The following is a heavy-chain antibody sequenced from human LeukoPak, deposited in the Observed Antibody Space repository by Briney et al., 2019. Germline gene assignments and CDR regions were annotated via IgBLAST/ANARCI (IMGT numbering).Heavy chain of an antibody. CDR2: INHSGST. V-gene: IGHV4-34*01. CDR3: ARVGYCSGGSCSDY. Sequence: SETLSLTCAVYGGSFSGYYWSWIRQPPGKGLEWIGEINHSGSTNYNPSLKSRVTISVDTSKNQFSLKLSSVTAADTAVYYCARVGYCSGGSCSDYWGQGTLVTVSS. CDR1: GGSFSGYY. D-gene: IGHD2-15*01. J-gene: IGHJ4*02.